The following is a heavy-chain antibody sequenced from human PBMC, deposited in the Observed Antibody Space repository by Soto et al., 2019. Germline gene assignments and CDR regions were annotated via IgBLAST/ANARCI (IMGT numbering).Heavy chain of an antibody. CDR3: ARHVPSRVGFDP. Sequence: SETLSLTCTVSGGSIISGGYYWSWIRQHPGKGLEWIGYIYYSGSTYYNPSLKSRVTISVDTSKNQFSLKLSSVTAADTALYYCARHVPSRVGFDPWGPGTLVTVSS. CDR2: IYYSGST. CDR1: GGSIISGGYY. D-gene: IGHD6-6*01. V-gene: IGHV4-31*03. J-gene: IGHJ5*02.